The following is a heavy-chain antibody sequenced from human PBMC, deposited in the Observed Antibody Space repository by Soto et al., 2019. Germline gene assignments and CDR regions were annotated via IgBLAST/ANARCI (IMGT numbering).Heavy chain of an antibody. CDR1: GFDSSYYR. CDR3: ARGPRPSSAGTGAY. Sequence: GGSLRLSCALSGFDSSYYRIQWFRQSPGKGLEWVSRIDPDGTTTNYADSVKGRFSVSRDNAKKTIYLQMNSLTADDTALYYCARGPRPSSAGTGAYWGQGTLVTVSS. J-gene: IGHJ1*01. D-gene: IGHD1-1*01. CDR2: IDPDGTTT. V-gene: IGHV3-74*01.